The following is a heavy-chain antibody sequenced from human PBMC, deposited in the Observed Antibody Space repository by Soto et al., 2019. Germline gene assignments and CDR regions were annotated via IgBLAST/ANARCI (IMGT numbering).Heavy chain of an antibody. J-gene: IGHJ4*02. Sequence: SETLSLTCTVSGGSISSYYWSWIRQPPGKGLEWIGYIYYSGSTNYNPSLKSRATISVDTSKNQFSLKLSSVTAADTAVYYCARNNRPGSGWRNFDYWGQGTLVTVSS. CDR3: ARNNRPGSGWRNFDY. CDR2: IYYSGST. V-gene: IGHV4-59*12. D-gene: IGHD6-19*01. CDR1: GGSISSYY.